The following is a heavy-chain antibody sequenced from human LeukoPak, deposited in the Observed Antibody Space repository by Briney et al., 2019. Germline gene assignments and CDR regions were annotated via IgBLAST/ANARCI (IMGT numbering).Heavy chain of an antibody. D-gene: IGHD6-6*01. Sequence: PSETLSLTCTVSGGSISSYYWSWIRQPPGKGLEWIGYIYYSGSTNYNPSLKSRVTISVDTSKNQFSLKLSSVTAADTAVYYCARRYSSSKRYWYFDLWGRGTLVTVSS. CDR3: ARRYSSSKRYWYFDL. CDR2: IYYSGST. J-gene: IGHJ2*01. V-gene: IGHV4-59*08. CDR1: GGSISSYY.